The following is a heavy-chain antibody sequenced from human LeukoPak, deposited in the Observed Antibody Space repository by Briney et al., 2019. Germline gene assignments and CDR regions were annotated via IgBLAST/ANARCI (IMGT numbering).Heavy chain of an antibody. D-gene: IGHD5-12*01. CDR2: TSGSGGNT. V-gene: IGHV3-23*01. J-gene: IGHJ4*02. Sequence: GGSLRLSCAASGFTLRSYDMSWVRQAPGKGLEWVAATSGSGGNTYYADSMKGRFTISRDNSKNTLYLQMNSLRAEDTAVYYCAKEYSGYDFDYWGQGTLVTVSS. CDR1: GFTLRSYD. CDR3: AKEYSGYDFDY.